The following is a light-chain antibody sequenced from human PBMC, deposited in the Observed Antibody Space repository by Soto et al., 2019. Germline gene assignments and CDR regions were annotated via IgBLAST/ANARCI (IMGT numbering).Light chain of an antibody. Sequence: DLQMTQSPSSLSASVGDRVTITCRASQSISNYLNWYQQKPRKAPKLLIYAASSLQSGVPSRFSGCGSGTDFTLTISSLQPEDFATYYCQQSYSILRSFGGGTKVEIK. CDR3: QQSYSILRS. CDR2: AAS. V-gene: IGKV1-39*01. J-gene: IGKJ4*01. CDR1: QSISNY.